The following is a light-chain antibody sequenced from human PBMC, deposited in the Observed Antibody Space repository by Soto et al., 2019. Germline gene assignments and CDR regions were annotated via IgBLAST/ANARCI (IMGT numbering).Light chain of an antibody. CDR1: QNIGSR. CDR2: EAS. V-gene: IGKV1-5*03. CDR3: QQYTTYSPSWA. J-gene: IGKJ1*01. Sequence: DIQMTQSPSTLSATVGDRVTITCRASQNIGSRLAWYQLKPGEAPKLLISEASSLKSGVPSRFSGSGSGTEFTLTISSLQPDDFATYFCQQYTTYSPSWAFGQGTKVDIK.